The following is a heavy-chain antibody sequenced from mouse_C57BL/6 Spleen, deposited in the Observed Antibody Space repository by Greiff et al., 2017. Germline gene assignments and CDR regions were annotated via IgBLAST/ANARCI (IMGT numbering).Heavy chain of an antibody. D-gene: IGHD1-1*01. CDR1: GFTFSSYA. V-gene: IGHV5-9-1*02. J-gene: IGHJ1*03. CDR2: ISSGGDYI. CDR3: TREGRSYVRYFDV. Sequence: EVQRVESGEGLVKPGGSLKLSCAASGFTFSSYAMSWVRQTPETRLEWVAYISSGGDYIYYADNVKSRFTIYSDNARNTLDLQMSSLKSEDTAMYYCTREGRSYVRYFDVWGTGTTVTVSS.